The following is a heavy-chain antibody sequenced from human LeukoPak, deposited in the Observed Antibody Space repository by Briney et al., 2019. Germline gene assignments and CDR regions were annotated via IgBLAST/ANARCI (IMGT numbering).Heavy chain of an antibody. CDR1: GFTVSSNY. D-gene: IGHD4-17*01. Sequence: PGGSLRLSCAASGFTVSSNYMSWVRQAPGKGLEWVSVIYSGGSTYYADSVKGRFTISRDNSKNTLYLQMNSLRAEDTAVYYCARHDDYGDYGWFDPWGQGNLVTVSS. J-gene: IGHJ5*02. CDR2: IYSGGST. V-gene: IGHV3-66*04. CDR3: ARHDDYGDYGWFDP.